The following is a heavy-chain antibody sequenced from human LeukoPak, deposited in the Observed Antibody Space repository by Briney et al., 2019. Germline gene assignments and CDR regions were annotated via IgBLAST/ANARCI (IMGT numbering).Heavy chain of an antibody. V-gene: IGHV4-61*02. J-gene: IGHJ4*02. D-gene: IGHD6-19*01. CDR2: IYTSGST. Sequence: SETLSLTCTVSGGSISSGSYYWSWIRQPAGKGLEWLGRIYTSGSTNYNPSLKSRVTISVDTSKNQFSLKLSSVTAADTAVYYCARDSSGRYYFDYWGQGTLVTVSS. CDR1: GGSISSGSYY. CDR3: ARDSSGRYYFDY.